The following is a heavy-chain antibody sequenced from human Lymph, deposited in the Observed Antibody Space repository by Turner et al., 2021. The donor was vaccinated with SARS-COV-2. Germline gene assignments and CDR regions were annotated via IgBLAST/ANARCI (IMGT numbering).Heavy chain of an antibody. J-gene: IGHJ4*02. V-gene: IGHV4-59*01. Sequence: QVQLQESGPGLGKPSETLSRTCTVPGGSISSYYWSWIRQPPGKGLEWIGYVYYSGSTNYNPTHKSRVTISVDTAKNQFSLKVVSVTAADSAVYYCARGFDYWGQGTLVTVSS. CDR2: VYYSGST. CDR3: ARGFDY. CDR1: GGSISSYY.